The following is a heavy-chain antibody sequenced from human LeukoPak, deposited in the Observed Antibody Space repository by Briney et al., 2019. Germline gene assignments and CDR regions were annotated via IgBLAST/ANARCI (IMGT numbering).Heavy chain of an antibody. D-gene: IGHD3-22*01. CDR1: GFTFSSYS. CDR3: ARDQITMIVVPWYFDL. CDR2: ISSSSSYI. Sequence: GGSLRLSCAASGFTFSSYSMNWVRQAPGKGLEWVSSISSSSSYIYYADSVKGRFTISRDNAKNSLYLQMNSLRAEDTAVYYCARDQITMIVVPWYFDLWGQGTMVTVSS. V-gene: IGHV3-21*01. J-gene: IGHJ3*01.